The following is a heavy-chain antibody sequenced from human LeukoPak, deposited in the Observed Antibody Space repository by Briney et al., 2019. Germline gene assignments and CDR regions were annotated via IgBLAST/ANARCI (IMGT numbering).Heavy chain of an antibody. CDR3: ARGRGPVATNPSDF. CDR1: GYTFTGYY. Sequence: ASVKVSCKASGYTFTGYYMHWVRQAPGQGLEWMGWINPNSGGTNYAQKFQGRVTMTRDTSISTAYMELSSLRSEDTAVYYCARGRGPVATNPSDFWGQGTLVTVSS. V-gene: IGHV1-2*02. CDR2: INPNSGGT. D-gene: IGHD5-12*01. J-gene: IGHJ4*02.